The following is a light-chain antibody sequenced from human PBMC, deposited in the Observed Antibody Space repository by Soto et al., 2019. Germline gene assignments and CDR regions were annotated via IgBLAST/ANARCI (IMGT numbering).Light chain of an antibody. CDR2: EVS. V-gene: IGLV2-23*02. Sequence: QSLLTQPASGSGSPGQSITISCPGTSSDVGSYNLVSWYQQHPGKAPKLMIYEVSKRPSGVSNRFSGSKSGNTASLTISGLQAEDEADYYCCSYAGSSTYVFGTGTKVTVL. CDR3: CSYAGSSTYV. J-gene: IGLJ1*01. CDR1: SSDVGSYNL.